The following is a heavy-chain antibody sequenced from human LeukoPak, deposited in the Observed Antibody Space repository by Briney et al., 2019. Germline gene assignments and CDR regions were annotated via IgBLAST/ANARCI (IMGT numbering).Heavy chain of an antibody. CDR3: ARDLSELPFDY. Sequence: GGSLRLSCAASGFTFSSYIMNWVRQAPGKGLEWVSSISSSSSYIYYADSVKGRFTISRDNAKNSLYLQMNSLRAEDTAVYYCARDLSELPFDYWGQGTLVTVSS. D-gene: IGHD1-7*01. CDR2: ISSSSSYI. CDR1: GFTFSSYI. V-gene: IGHV3-21*01. J-gene: IGHJ4*02.